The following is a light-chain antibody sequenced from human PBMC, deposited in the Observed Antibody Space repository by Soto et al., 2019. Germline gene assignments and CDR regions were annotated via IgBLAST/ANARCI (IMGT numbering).Light chain of an antibody. CDR2: GAF. J-gene: IGKJ2*01. CDR3: QQYGRSPYT. Sequence: DTELTQSPGPLSLSPGERATLSCRASQSVTSSYLAWYQQKPGQAPRLLIYGAFNRATGIPDRFSGSGSGTDFTLTISRLEPEDFAVYYCQQYGRSPYTFGQGTKVEIK. V-gene: IGKV3-20*01. CDR1: QSVTSSY.